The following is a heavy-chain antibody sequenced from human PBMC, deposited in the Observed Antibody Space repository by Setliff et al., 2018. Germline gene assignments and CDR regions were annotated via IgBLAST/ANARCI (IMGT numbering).Heavy chain of an antibody. CDR3: ARDKRPWSGPIDY. Sequence: SETLSLTCTVSGGSISDYYWSWIRQAPGKGLEWIGYIYYGGSTNYNPSLNSRVAISVDTSENQFSLRLSSVTAADTAVYYCARDKRPWSGPIDYWGQGTLVTISS. V-gene: IGHV4-59*12. J-gene: IGHJ4*02. CDR2: IYYGGST. D-gene: IGHD3-3*01. CDR1: GGSISDYY.